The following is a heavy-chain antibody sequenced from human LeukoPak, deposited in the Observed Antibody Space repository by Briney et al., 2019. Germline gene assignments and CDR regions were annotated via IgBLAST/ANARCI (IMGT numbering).Heavy chain of an antibody. J-gene: IGHJ4*02. CDR3: VTSSNGV. V-gene: IGHV3-15*01. CDR2: IKSKSDGGTT. D-gene: IGHD3-10*01. Sequence: GGSLRLSCTASGFIFSDAWMSWVRQAPGKGPEWVGRIKSKSDGGTTDYTAAVKDRFTISRDDSKNTLYLQVNSLRSEDTAVYYCVTSSNGVWGQGSLVTVSS. CDR1: GFIFSDAW.